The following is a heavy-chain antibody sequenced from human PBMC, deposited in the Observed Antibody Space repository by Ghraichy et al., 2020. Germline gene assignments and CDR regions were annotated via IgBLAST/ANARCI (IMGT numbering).Heavy chain of an antibody. Sequence: SETLSLTCNVSGGSISSGAYYWSWIRQHPGKGLEWIGSIYYSGSTDYNPSLKSRVTMSVDTSQNQFSLKLNSVTAADTAVYYCARDPKNGDGYNWDYWGQGTLVTVSS. CDR1: GGSISSGAYY. D-gene: IGHD5-24*01. J-gene: IGHJ4*02. CDR3: ARDPKNGDGYNWDY. CDR2: IYYSGST. V-gene: IGHV4-31*03.